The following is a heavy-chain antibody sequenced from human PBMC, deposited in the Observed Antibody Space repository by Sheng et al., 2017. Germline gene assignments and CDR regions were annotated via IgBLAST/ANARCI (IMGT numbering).Heavy chain of an antibody. CDR3: VGLGYYDSSGYYRLTSIHYGMDV. D-gene: IGHD3-22*01. Sequence: EVQLVESGGGLIQPGGSLRLSCAASGFTVSSNYMSWVRQAPGKGLEWVSVIYSGGSTYYADSVKGRFTISRDNSKNTLYLQMNSLRAEDTAVYYCVGLGYYDSSGYYRLTSIHYGMDVWGQGTTVT. J-gene: IGHJ6*02. V-gene: IGHV3-53*01. CDR1: GFTVSSNY. CDR2: IYSGGST.